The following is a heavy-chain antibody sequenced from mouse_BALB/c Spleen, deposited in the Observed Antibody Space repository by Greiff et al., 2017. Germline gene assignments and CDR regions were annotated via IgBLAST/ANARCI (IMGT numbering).Heavy chain of an antibody. CDR3: AREGGLRSFDY. D-gene: IGHD2-2*01. Sequence: QVQLQQSGAELVRPGSSVKISCKASGYAFSSYWMNWVKQRPGQGLEWIGQIYPGDGDTNYNGKFKGKATLTADKSSSTAYMQLSSLTSEDSAVYCSAREGGLRSFDYWGQGTTLTVSS. CDR1: GYAFSSYW. CDR2: IYPGDGDT. V-gene: IGHV1-80*01. J-gene: IGHJ2*01.